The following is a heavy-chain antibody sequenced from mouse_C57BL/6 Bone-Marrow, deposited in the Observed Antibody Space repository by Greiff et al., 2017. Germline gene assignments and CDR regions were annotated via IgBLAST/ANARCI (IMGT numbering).Heavy chain of an antibody. D-gene: IGHD1-1*01. J-gene: IGHJ2*01. CDR2: ISDGGSYT. V-gene: IGHV5-4*01. Sequence: EVQGVESGGGLVKPGGSLKLSCAASGFTFSSYAMSWVRQTPEKRLEWVATISDGGSYTYYPDNVKGRFTISRDTAKNNLYLQMRHLKSEDTAMYYCAREITTVLGDYWGQGTTLTVSS. CDR1: GFTFSSYA. CDR3: AREITTVLGDY.